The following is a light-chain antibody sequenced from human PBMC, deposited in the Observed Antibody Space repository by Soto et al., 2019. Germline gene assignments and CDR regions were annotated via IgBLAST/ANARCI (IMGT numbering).Light chain of an antibody. CDR2: GSS. CDR1: QSVSNNY. V-gene: IGKV3-20*01. CDR3: QQYGSSPPYT. Sequence: EVVLTQSPGTLSLSPGESATLSCRASQSVSNNYFAWYQQKPGQAPRLLIFGSSDRATGIPDRFSGSGSGTDFTLTISRLEPEDFAVNYCQQYGSSPPYTFVQGTKLEIK. J-gene: IGKJ2*01.